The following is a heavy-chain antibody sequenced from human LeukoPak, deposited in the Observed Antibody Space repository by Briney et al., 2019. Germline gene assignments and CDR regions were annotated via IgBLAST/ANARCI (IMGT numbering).Heavy chain of an antibody. CDR1: GFTFSSYG. D-gene: IGHD3-22*01. CDR2: ISGSGGST. J-gene: IGHJ6*03. Sequence: GGSLRLSCAASGFTFSSYGMHWVRQAPGKGLEWVSAISGSGGSTYYADSVKGRFTISRDNSKNTLYLQMNSLRAEDTAVYYCAKDYYYDSSGYFAASNYYMDVWGKGTTVTVSS. V-gene: IGHV3-23*01. CDR3: AKDYYYDSSGYFAASNYYMDV.